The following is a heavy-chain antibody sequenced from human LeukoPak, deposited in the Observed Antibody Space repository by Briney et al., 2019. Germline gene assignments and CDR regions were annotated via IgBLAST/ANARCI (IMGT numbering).Heavy chain of an antibody. Sequence: GGSLRLSSAASGFTFISYAMSWVRHAPGGRREWVSTISGGGGSTYYADSVKGLFTISRDNSKNTLYLQMSSQSADDTAVYCCAKDGVSGGYFDYWGQGTLVTVSS. J-gene: IGHJ4*02. V-gene: IGHV3-23*01. CDR1: GFTFISYA. CDR3: AKDGVSGGYFDY. D-gene: IGHD3-10*01. CDR2: ISGGGGST.